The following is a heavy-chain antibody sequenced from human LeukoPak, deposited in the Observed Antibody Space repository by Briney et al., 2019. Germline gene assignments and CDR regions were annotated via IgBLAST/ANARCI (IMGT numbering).Heavy chain of an antibody. CDR3: ARVWFLQFRELAHFDY. J-gene: IGHJ4*02. V-gene: IGHV4-34*01. CDR2: INPSRNT. CDR1: GGSFSGYY. Sequence: PSETLSLTCAVFGGSFSGYYWNWIRQPPGKGLEWIGQINPSRNTNYNPSLKSRVSISVDTSKNQFSLKLSSVTAADTAVYYCARVWFLQFRELAHFDYWGQGTLVTVSS. D-gene: IGHD3-10*01.